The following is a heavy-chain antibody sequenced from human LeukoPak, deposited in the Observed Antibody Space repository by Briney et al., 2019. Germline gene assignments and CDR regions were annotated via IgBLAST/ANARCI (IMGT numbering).Heavy chain of an antibody. J-gene: IGHJ1*01. Sequence: GGSLRLSCAASGFTFSSYAMHWVRQAPGKGLQWVANIKTDGSEKYYVDSMKGRFTISRDNAKNSLYLQMNSLRAEDTAVYYCATYSSLNRREFQFWGQGTLLTVSS. D-gene: IGHD3-22*01. CDR3: ATYSSLNRREFQF. CDR1: GFTFSSYA. CDR2: IKTDGSEK. V-gene: IGHV3-7*01.